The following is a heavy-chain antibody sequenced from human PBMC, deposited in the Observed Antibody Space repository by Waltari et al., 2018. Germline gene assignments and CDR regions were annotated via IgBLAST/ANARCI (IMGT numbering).Heavy chain of an antibody. CDR1: GGTFSSYA. CDR3: ASQTRYYYGSGIAY. CDR2: IIPIFGTA. V-gene: IGHV1-69*05. J-gene: IGHJ4*02. D-gene: IGHD3-10*01. Sequence: QVQLVQSGAEVKKPGSSVEVSCKASGGTFSSYAISWVRQAPGQGLEWMGGIIPIFGTANYAQKFQGRVTITTDESTSTAYMELSSLRSEDTAVYYCASQTRYYYGSGIAYWGQGTLVTVSS.